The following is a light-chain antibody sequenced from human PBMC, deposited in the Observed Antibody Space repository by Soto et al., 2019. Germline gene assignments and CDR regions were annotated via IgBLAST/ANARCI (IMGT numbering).Light chain of an antibody. J-gene: IGKJ5*01. CDR2: GAS. CDR3: QQYDNSPIT. V-gene: IGKV3-20*01. CDR1: QSVSSN. Sequence: EIVMTQSPVTLSVSPGERATLSCRASQSVSSNLAWYQQKPGQAPRLLIYGASSRATGIPDRFSGTGSETDFTLTISRLEPEDFAVYYCQQYDNSPITFGQGTRLEIK.